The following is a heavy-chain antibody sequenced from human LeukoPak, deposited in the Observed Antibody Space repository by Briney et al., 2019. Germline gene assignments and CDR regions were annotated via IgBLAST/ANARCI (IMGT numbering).Heavy chain of an antibody. J-gene: IGHJ4*02. D-gene: IGHD5-12*01. CDR1: RFTFSSYS. Sequence: GGSLRLSCAASRFTFSSYSFNWVRQAPGKGLEWVASITSTSTYIYYADSVQGRFAVSRDNAKNSLYLQMNSLRAEDTAVFYCVRRGPKNSGLDYWGQGTLVTVSS. CDR2: ITSTSTYI. V-gene: IGHV3-21*01. CDR3: VRRGPKNSGLDY.